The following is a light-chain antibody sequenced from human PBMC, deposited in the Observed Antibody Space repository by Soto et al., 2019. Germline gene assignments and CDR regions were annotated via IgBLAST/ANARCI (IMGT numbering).Light chain of an antibody. CDR1: QSIAGY. Sequence: DLQMTQFPSSLSASVGDRVIITCRASQSIAGYLNWYQQRPGKAPNLLIYAASSLQSGVPSRFSGSGSGTDFTLTISSLQPEDFATYYCQQSYSPPPTFGQGTELEIK. CDR2: AAS. CDR3: QQSYSPPPT. V-gene: IGKV1-39*01. J-gene: IGKJ2*01.